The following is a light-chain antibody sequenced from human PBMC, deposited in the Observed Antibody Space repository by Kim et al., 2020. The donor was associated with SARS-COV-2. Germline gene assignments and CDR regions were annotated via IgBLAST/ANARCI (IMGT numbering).Light chain of an antibody. CDR2: ATS. CDR1: QSISSW. J-gene: IGKJ1*01. V-gene: IGKV1D-16*01. CDR3: QQYDSYPRT. Sequence: DIQMTQSPSSLSSVGDRVTITCRASQSISSWLAWYQQKPEKAPKSLIYATSSLQSGVPSRFRGSGSGTDFTLTINSLQPEDFATYYCQQYDSYPRTFGQGTKVDIK.